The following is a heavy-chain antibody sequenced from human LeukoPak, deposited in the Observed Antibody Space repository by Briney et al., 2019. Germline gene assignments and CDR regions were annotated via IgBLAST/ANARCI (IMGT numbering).Heavy chain of an antibody. D-gene: IGHD3-3*01. V-gene: IGHV3-7*01. CDR2: IKQDGSEK. CDR3: ARDLGPYYDFWSGFDY. J-gene: IGHJ4*02. CDR1: GFTFSSYW. Sequence: GGSLRLSCAASGFTFSSYWMSWVRQAPGKGLEWVANIKQDGSEKYYVDSVKGRFTISRDNAKNSLYLQMNSLRAEDTAVYYCARDLGPYYDFWSGFDYWGQGTLVTVSS.